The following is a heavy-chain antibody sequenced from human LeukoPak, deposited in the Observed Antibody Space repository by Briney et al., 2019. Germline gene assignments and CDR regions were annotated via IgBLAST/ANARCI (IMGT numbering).Heavy chain of an antibody. Sequence: SETLSLTCTVSGYSISSGYYWGWIRQPPGKGLEWIGSIYHSGSTYYNPSLKSRVTISVDTSKNQFSLKLSSVTAADTAVYYCARDNPVLRGSGMNYWGQGTLVTVSS. CDR3: ARDNPVLRGSGMNY. J-gene: IGHJ4*02. CDR2: IYHSGST. CDR1: GYSISSGYY. V-gene: IGHV4-38-2*02. D-gene: IGHD3-10*01.